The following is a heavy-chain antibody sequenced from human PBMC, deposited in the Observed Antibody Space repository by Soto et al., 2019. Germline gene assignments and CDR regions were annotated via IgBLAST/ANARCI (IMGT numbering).Heavy chain of an antibody. V-gene: IGHV3-48*02. D-gene: IGHD6-13*01. Sequence: EVQLVESGGGLVQPGGSLRLSCAASGFTFSSYSMNWVRQAPGKGLEWVSYISSSSSTIYYADSVKGRFTISRDNAKNSLYLQMNSLRDEDTAVYYCARVRAAAHKGTCDYWGQGTLVTVSS. J-gene: IGHJ4*02. CDR1: GFTFSSYS. CDR3: ARVRAAAHKGTCDY. CDR2: ISSSSSTI.